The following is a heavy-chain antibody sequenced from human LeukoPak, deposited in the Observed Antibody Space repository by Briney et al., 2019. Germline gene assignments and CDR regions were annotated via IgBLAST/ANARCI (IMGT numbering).Heavy chain of an antibody. J-gene: IGHJ3*02. CDR3: AKEGDYYGSGSYRDGFDI. D-gene: IGHD3-10*01. V-gene: IGHV3-30*02. CDR2: IRYDGINK. CDR1: GFTFSTHG. Sequence: PGGSLRLSCAASGFTFSTHGMHWVRQAPGKGLEWVAFIRYDGINKYYADSMKGRFTISRDSFKNTLYLQMNSLRTEDTAVYYCAKEGDYYGSGSYRDGFDIWGQGTRATVSS.